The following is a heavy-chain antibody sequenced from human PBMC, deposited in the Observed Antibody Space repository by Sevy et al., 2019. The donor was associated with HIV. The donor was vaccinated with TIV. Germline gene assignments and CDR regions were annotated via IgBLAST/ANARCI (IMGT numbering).Heavy chain of an antibody. CDR1: GGSFSGYY. V-gene: IGHV4-34*01. D-gene: IGHD3-3*01. J-gene: IGHJ5*02. Sequence: SETLSLTCAVYGGSFSGYYWSWIRQPPGKGLEWIGEINHSGSTNYNPSLKSRVTISVDTSKNQFSLRPSSVTAADTAVYDCARGHPLFLFGVVIKAWFDPWGQGTLVTVSS. CDR3: ARGHPLFLFGVVIKAWFDP. CDR2: INHSGST.